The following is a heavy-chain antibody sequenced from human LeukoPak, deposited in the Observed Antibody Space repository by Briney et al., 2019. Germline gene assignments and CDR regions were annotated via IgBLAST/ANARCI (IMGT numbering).Heavy chain of an antibody. CDR3: ARATRSFDS. D-gene: IGHD6-6*01. CDR1: GFTFSDYS. CDR2: ISRTSETI. Sequence: GGSLRLSCAASGFTFSDYSMNWVRQAPGKGLEWLSYISRTSETIYYADSVQGRFTIFRDNAENSLYLQMYSLRDEGTALYYCARATRSFDSWGQGTLVVVSS. J-gene: IGHJ5*01. V-gene: IGHV3-48*02.